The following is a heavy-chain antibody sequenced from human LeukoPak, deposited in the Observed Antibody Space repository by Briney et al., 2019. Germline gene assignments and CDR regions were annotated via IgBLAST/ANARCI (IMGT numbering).Heavy chain of an antibody. V-gene: IGHV4-59*01. CDR3: ARDREGESYFDY. D-gene: IGHD2-21*01. CDR1: GGSISSYY. Sequence: PSETLSLTCTVSGGSISSYYWSWIRQPPGKGLEWIGYISYSGSADYNPSFKSRVTIPVDPSKSQVSLNLTSVSAADSAVYFCARDREGESYFDYWGQGALVTVSS. CDR2: ISYSGSA. J-gene: IGHJ4*02.